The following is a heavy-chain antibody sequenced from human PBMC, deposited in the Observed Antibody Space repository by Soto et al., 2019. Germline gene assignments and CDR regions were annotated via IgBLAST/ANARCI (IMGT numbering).Heavy chain of an antibody. CDR1: GFSFSSYN. CDR2: ISTSGSYI. D-gene: IGHD4-17*01. Sequence: EVQLVESGGGLVKPAESLSLSCAASGFSFSSYNMKWVRQAPGKGLEWVSSISTSGSYIFYAGSVRGRFTIFRYDAKNSLPLQMNSLRVEDTAVYYCATIGDRDGFDIWGQGTTVIVSS. J-gene: IGHJ3*02. V-gene: IGHV3-21*06. CDR3: ATIGDRDGFDI.